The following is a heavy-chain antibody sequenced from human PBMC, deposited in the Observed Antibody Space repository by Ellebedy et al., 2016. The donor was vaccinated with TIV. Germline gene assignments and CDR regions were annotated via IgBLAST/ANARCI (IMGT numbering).Heavy chain of an antibody. V-gene: IGHV3-48*02. Sequence: PGGSLRLSCAASGFTFSRYSMNWVRQPPGKGLEWVSYISSGSSTIYYADSVRGRFTVSRDNAKNSLYLQMNSLRDEDTAVYYCARERYDFWSGYNYWGQGTLVTVSS. D-gene: IGHD3-3*01. J-gene: IGHJ4*02. CDR2: ISSGSSTI. CDR1: GFTFSRYS. CDR3: ARERYDFWSGYNY.